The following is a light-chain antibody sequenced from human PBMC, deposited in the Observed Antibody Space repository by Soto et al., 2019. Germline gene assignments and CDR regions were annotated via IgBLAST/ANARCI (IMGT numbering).Light chain of an antibody. CDR2: AAS. CDR3: QQLNTYPRIT. J-gene: IGKJ5*01. CDR1: QGISTY. V-gene: IGKV1-39*01. Sequence: DIQMTQSPSSLSASVGDRVTITCRASQGISTYLNWYHQKPGKAPKLLIYAASSLQSGVPSRFSGSGSETDFTLTISSLQPEDFATYSCQQLNTYPRITFGQGTRLEIK.